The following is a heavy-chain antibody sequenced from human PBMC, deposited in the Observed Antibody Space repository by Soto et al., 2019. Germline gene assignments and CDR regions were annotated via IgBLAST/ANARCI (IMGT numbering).Heavy chain of an antibody. CDR1: GYTFTGYY. J-gene: IGHJ4*02. Sequence: ASVKVSCKASGYTFTGYYMHWVRQAPGQGLEWMGWINPNSGGTNYAQKFQGWVTMTRDTSISTAYMELSRLRSDDTAVYYCAIGLRYFHSFYFDDWGQGTLVTVAS. CDR2: INPNSGGT. D-gene: IGHD3-9*01. V-gene: IGHV1-2*04. CDR3: AIGLRYFHSFYFDD.